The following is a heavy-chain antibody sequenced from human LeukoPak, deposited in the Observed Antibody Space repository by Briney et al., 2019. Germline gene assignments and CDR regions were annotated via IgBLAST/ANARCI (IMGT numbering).Heavy chain of an antibody. CDR3: TRMTTGHDY. CDR2: INHSGYT. Sequence: PSETLSLTCAVSGVSFNDYYWSWVPQTPGKGLEWIGEINHSGYTNDSPSLKSRVTLSIDTSRKQFSLNLRSVTVADTGIYYCTRMTTGHDYWGQGTLVTVS. V-gene: IGHV4-34*01. D-gene: IGHD4-17*01. J-gene: IGHJ4*02. CDR1: GVSFNDYY.